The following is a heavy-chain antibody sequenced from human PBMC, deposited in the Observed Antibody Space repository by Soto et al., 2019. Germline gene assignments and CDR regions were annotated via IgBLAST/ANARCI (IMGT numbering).Heavy chain of an antibody. J-gene: IGHJ6*02. Sequence: EVQLVESGGGLVKPGGSLRLSCAASGFTFSSYSMNWVRQAPGKGLEWVSSISSSSSYIYYADSVKGRFTISRDNAKNSLYLQMNSLRAEDTAVYYCARVTETTVGMDVWGQGPTVTVSS. V-gene: IGHV3-21*01. D-gene: IGHD4-17*01. CDR3: ARVTETTVGMDV. CDR1: GFTFSSYS. CDR2: ISSSSSYI.